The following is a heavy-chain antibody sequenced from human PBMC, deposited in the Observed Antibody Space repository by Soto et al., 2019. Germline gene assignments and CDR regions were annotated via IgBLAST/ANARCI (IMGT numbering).Heavy chain of an antibody. D-gene: IGHD4-17*01. CDR1: GDSVSNNSAA. J-gene: IGHJ3*02. CDR3: ARERYGDYGRGTFDI. CDR2: TYFRSKWYN. Sequence: SQTLSLTCAISGDSVSNNSAAWNWIRQSPSRGLEWLGRTYFRSKWYNDYAVSVKSRIIINPDTSKNQFSLQLNSVTPEDTAVYYCARERYGDYGRGTFDIWGQGTMVTVSS. V-gene: IGHV6-1*01.